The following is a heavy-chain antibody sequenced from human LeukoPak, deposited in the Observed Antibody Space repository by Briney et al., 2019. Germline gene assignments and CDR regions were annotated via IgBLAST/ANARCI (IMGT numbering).Heavy chain of an antibody. V-gene: IGHV3-23*01. CDR1: GFTFSSYA. D-gene: IGHD2-2*01. Sequence: GGSLRLSCAASGFTFSSYAMSWVRQAPGKGLERVSAISGSGGSTYYADSVKGRFTISRDNSKNTLYLQMNSLRAEDTAVYYCAKNFARHYCSSTSCYLAYFDYWGQGTLVTVSS. J-gene: IGHJ4*02. CDR3: AKNFARHYCSSTSCYLAYFDY. CDR2: ISGSGGST.